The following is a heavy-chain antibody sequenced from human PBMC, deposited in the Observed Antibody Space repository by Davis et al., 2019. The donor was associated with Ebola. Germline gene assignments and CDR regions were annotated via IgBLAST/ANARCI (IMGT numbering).Heavy chain of an antibody. D-gene: IGHD1-26*01. CDR1: GFTFNYYW. Sequence: GESLKISCAASGFTFNYYWMHWVRQAPGKGLVWVSRINSDGSSASYADSVKGRFTISRHNSKNTLYLQMSSLRKEDTALYYCARVESGNYYYYWGQGTLVTVAS. J-gene: IGHJ4*02. CDR2: INSDGSSA. V-gene: IGHV3-74*01. CDR3: ARVESGNYYYY.